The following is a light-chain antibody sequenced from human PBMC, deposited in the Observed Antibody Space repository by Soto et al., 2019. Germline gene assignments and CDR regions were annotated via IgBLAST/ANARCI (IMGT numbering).Light chain of an antibody. J-gene: IGLJ2*01. CDR1: NIGSKS. CDR2: RDT. Sequence: SYELTQPLSVSVALGQTARITCGGHNIGSKSVHCYQHRPGQAPALIIYRDTNRPSGIPERFSGSNSGNTATLTLSRAQVGDEADYFCHAWGSNTVVFGGGTKLTVL. CDR3: HAWGSNTVV. V-gene: IGLV3-9*01.